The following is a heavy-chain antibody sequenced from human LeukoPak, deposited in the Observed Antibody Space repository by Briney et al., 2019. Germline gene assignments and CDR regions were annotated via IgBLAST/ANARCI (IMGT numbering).Heavy chain of an antibody. CDR3: AEDRPNYYGSNGHYYRRDGDY. D-gene: IGHD3-22*01. V-gene: IGHV3-23*01. CDR2: ITSSGDGT. Sequence: GGSLRLSCVASGFTFSIYAMSWVRQAPGKGLQWVSSITSSGDGTYYADSVKGRFTISRDNSENMLYLQMNSLRVEDTAVYFCAEDRPNYYGSNGHYYRRDGDYWGQGTLVTVSS. J-gene: IGHJ4*02. CDR1: GFTFSIYA.